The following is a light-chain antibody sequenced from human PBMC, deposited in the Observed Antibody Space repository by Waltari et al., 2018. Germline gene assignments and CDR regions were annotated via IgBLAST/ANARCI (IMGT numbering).Light chain of an antibody. CDR1: QSLSSN. V-gene: IGKV3-15*01. Sequence: EIVMTQSPATLSVSPGERVTISCRASQSLSSNLAWYQQKPGQAPRLLIYGASTRATGIPARFSGSGSGTEFTLTISSLQSEDFAVYYCQQYNNWSYTFGQGTKLDIK. J-gene: IGKJ2*01. CDR3: QQYNNWSYT. CDR2: GAS.